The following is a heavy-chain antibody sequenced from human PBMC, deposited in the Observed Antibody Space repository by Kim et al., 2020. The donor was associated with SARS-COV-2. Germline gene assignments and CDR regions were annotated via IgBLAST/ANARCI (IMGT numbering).Heavy chain of an antibody. CDR3: AKALMWELYVGMDV. J-gene: IGHJ6*02. V-gene: IGHV3-9*01. CDR1: GFTFDDYA. Sequence: GGSLRLSCAASGFTFDDYAMHWVRQAPGKGLEWVSGISWNSGSIGYADSVKGRFTISRDNAKNSLYLQMNSLRAEDTALYYCAKALMWELYVGMDVWGQGTTVTVSS. CDR2: ISWNSGSI. D-gene: IGHD1-26*01.